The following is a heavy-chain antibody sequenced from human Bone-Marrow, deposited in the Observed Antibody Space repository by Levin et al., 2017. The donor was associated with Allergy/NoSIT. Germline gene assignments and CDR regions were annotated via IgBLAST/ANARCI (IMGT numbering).Heavy chain of an antibody. Sequence: MSSETLSLTCTVSGGSISSGGYYWSWIRQHPGKGLEWIGYIYYSGSTYYNPSLKSRVTISVDTSKNQFSLKLSSVTAADTAVYYCARDQGRSAFDIWGQGTMVTVSS. CDR2: IYYSGST. CDR3: ARDQGRSAFDI. CDR1: GGSISSGGYY. J-gene: IGHJ3*02. V-gene: IGHV4-31*03.